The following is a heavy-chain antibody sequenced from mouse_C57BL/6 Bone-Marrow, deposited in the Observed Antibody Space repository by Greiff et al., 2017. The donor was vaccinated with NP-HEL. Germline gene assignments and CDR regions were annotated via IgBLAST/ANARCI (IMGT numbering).Heavy chain of an antibody. D-gene: IGHD2-1*01. J-gene: IGHJ3*01. V-gene: IGHV14-1*01. CDR2: IDPEDGDT. CDR3: TTYGNYVGFAY. CDR1: GFNIKDYY. Sequence: EVQLQQSGAELVRPGASVKLSCTASGFNIKDYYMHWVKQRPEQGLEWIGRIDPEDGDTEYAPKFQGKATMTADTSSNSAYLQISSLTSEDTAVYYCTTYGNYVGFAYWGQGTLVTVSA.